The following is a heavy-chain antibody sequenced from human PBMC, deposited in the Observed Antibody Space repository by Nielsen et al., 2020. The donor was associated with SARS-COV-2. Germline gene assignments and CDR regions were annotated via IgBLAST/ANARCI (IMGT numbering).Heavy chain of an antibody. CDR2: MNPNSGNT. D-gene: IGHD3-22*01. Sequence: SLKVSCNASVYTFTIYYIHWLLQPTAQVLEWMGWMNPNSGNTGYAQKFQGRVTMTRNTSISTAYMELSSLRSEDTAVYYCARGELYYDSSGYYYSWFDPWGQGTLVTVSS. CDR1: VYTFTIYY. CDR3: ARGELYYDSSGYYYSWFDP. V-gene: IGHV1-8*01. J-gene: IGHJ5*02.